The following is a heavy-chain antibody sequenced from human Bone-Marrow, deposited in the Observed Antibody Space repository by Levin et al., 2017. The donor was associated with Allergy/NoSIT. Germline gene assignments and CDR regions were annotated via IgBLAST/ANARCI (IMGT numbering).Heavy chain of an antibody. CDR3: ATAYGFTAFGGFDC. J-gene: IGHJ4*02. V-gene: IGHV4-31*03. D-gene: IGHD2-2*03. Sequence: SETLSLTCTVSGASIRSRVYYWSWIRQRPGSGLEWIGYIYHSGSTYYDASLQSRAAISIDTSNNQFSLRLSFVTAADTAVYYCATAYGFTAFGGFDCWGQGALVTVSS. CDR2: IYHSGST. CDR1: GASIRSRVYY.